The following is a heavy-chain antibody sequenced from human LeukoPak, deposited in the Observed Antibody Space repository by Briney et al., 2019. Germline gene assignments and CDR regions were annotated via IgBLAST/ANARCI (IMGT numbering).Heavy chain of an antibody. Sequence: GGSLRLSCAASGFTFSTYAMTWVRQAPGKGLEWVSAISGGGGSTSYADSMVGRFTVSRDNSKNTLYLQMNTLRAEDTAIYYCVQMAPYCGGDCYFDFWGQGTLVTVSS. CDR1: GFTFSTYA. CDR3: VQMAPYCGGDCYFDF. D-gene: IGHD2-21*02. V-gene: IGHV3-23*01. J-gene: IGHJ4*02. CDR2: ISGGGGST.